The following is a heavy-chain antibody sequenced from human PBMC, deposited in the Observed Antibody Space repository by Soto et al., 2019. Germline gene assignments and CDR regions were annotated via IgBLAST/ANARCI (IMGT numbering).Heavy chain of an antibody. Sequence: QVQLQESGPGLVKPSETLSLTCTVSGGSISSYYWSWIRQPPGKGLEWIGYIYYSGSTNYNPSLKCRVTISVDTSKNQFSLKLSSVTAADTAVYYCAVLGSWYYYFDYWGQGTLVTVSS. CDR1: GGSISSYY. J-gene: IGHJ4*02. CDR3: AVLGSWYYYFDY. CDR2: IYYSGST. D-gene: IGHD6-13*01. V-gene: IGHV4-59*01.